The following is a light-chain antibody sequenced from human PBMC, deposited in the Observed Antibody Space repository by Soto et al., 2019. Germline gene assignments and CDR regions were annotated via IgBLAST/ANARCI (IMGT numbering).Light chain of an antibody. CDR1: SSNIGAGYH. CDR3: LSYDSSLSAYV. CDR2: DNN. J-gene: IGLJ1*01. V-gene: IGLV1-40*01. Sequence: QTVRTQPPSLSGAPWQRVCISCTGGSSNIGAGYHVHCYQQLPRTAPKLLIFDNNNRPSGVPDRFSGSKSGTSASMAITGLQAEDEADYYCLSYDSSLSAYVFGTGTKVTVL.